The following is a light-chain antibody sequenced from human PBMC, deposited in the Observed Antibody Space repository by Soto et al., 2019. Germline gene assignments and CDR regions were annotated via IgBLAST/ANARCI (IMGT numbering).Light chain of an antibody. V-gene: IGKV3-20*01. CDR3: LQYGSSVWT. Sequence: EIVLTQSPGTLSLSPGEGATLSCRASQSISSNFLAWYQQKRGQAPRLLIYGASSRATGIPDRFSGSGSGTDFTLTIPRLEPEDFAVYYCLQYGSSVWTFGQGTKVDIK. CDR1: QSISSNF. J-gene: IGKJ1*01. CDR2: GAS.